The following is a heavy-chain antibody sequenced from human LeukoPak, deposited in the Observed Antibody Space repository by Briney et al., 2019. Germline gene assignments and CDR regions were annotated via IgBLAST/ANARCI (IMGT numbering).Heavy chain of an antibody. J-gene: IGHJ6*02. Sequence: SVKVSCKASGGTFSSYAISWVRQAPGQGLEWMGRIIPILGIANYAQKFQGRVTITADKSTSTAYMELSSLRSEDTAVYYCARDETDVVVVATSISGMDVWGQGTTVTVSS. D-gene: IGHD2-15*01. CDR1: GGTFSSYA. V-gene: IGHV1-69*04. CDR2: IIPILGIA. CDR3: ARDETDVVVVATSISGMDV.